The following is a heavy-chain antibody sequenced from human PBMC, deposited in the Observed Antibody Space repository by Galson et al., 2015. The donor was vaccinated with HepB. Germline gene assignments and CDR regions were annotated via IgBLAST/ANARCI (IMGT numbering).Heavy chain of an antibody. CDR1: GGFISTYY. CDR2: VHYTGTH. CDR3: ARERTYCSGGSCDFAFDY. J-gene: IGHJ4*02. D-gene: IGHD2-15*01. V-gene: IGHV4-59*01. Sequence: SETLSLTCTVSGGFISTYYWGWIRQPPGKTLEWIGYVHYTGTHNYSPSFKSRVTVSLDMSKNQFFLKLNSVTAADTAVYYCARERTYCSGGSCDFAFDYWAPGMLVTVSS.